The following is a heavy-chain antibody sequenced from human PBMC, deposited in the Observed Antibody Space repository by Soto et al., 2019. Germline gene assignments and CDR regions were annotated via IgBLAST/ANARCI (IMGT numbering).Heavy chain of an antibody. CDR2: INPSGGST. V-gene: IGHV1-46*01. Sequence: ASVKVSCKASGYTFTSYYMHWLRQAPGQGLEWMGIINPSGGSTSYAQKFQGRVTMTRDTSTSTVYMELSSLRSEDTAVYYCAREEVHGPPFDYWGQGTLVTVSS. J-gene: IGHJ4*02. CDR1: GYTFTSYY. CDR3: AREEVHGPPFDY.